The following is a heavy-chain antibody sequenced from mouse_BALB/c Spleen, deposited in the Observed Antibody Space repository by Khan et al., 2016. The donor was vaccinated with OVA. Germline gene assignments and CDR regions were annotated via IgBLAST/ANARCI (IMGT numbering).Heavy chain of an antibody. V-gene: IGHV5-15*02. CDR1: GFTFSDYG. Sequence: EVELVESGGGLVQPGGSRKLSCAASGFTFSDYGMAWIRQGPGKGPEWITFISSLAYNFYYADTVTGRFTIPRETAKNTLYLEMNRLRSEDTATYYCARGGTGGFAYWGQGTLVTVSA. CDR3: ARGGTGGFAY. D-gene: IGHD3-1*01. CDR2: ISSLAYNF. J-gene: IGHJ3*01.